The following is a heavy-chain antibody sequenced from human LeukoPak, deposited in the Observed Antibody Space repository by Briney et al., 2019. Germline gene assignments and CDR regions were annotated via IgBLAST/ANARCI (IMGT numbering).Heavy chain of an antibody. J-gene: IGHJ4*02. Sequence: SVKVSCKASGYTFTSYDINWVRQATGQGLEWMGRIVPMFGIPDYAQKFQGRVTLTADKSTSTAYMELSSLRSEDTAMYYCAIMGGSTTRAVDYWAQGTLVTVSS. CDR1: GYTFTSYD. V-gene: IGHV1-69*04. CDR3: AIMGGSTTRAVDY. D-gene: IGHD2-8*01. CDR2: IVPMFGIP.